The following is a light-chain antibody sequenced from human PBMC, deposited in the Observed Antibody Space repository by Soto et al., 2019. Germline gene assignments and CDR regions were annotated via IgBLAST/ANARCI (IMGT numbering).Light chain of an antibody. CDR3: TSYSGGNPLSV. J-gene: IGLJ1*01. CDR1: SNDIGGYNF. Sequence: QSALTQPASVAGSPGQSITIPCNGTSNDIGGYNFVSWIQQHPGKAPKLLICDVTRRPSGVSDRFSGSKSGNTASLTISGLQAEDEADYYCTSYSGGNPLSVFGSGTKLTVL. V-gene: IGLV2-14*01. CDR2: DVT.